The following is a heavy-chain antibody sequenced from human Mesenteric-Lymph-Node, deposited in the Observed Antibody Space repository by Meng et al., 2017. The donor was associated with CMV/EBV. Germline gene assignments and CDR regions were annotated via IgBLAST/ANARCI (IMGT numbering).Heavy chain of an antibody. J-gene: IGHJ4*02. D-gene: IGHD5-18*01. CDR1: GGSINNFAFY. CDR2: VFYTGNT. V-gene: IGHV4-39*02. Sequence: SETLSLTCSVSGGSINNFAFYWAWLRQPPGKGLEWIANVFYTGNTYYNPSLKSRVTLSVDTSENQFSLRLTSVTAADTAVYFCARVDGRRGYPFDFWGLGTLVTVSS. CDR3: ARVDGRRGYPFDF.